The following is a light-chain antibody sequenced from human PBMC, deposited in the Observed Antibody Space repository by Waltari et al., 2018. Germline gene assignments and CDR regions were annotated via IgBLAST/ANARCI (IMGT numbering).Light chain of an antibody. J-gene: IGKJ1*01. CDR3: QEYDRLPGT. CDR1: QGGGRD. CDR2: AGS. Sequence: SGRASQGGGRDLGWYQERASQAPRLLIYAGSIRATGIPDRFSGSGSGTDFSLTISRLEPEGFAVYCCQEYDRLPGTFGQGTKVEIE. V-gene: IGKV3-20*01.